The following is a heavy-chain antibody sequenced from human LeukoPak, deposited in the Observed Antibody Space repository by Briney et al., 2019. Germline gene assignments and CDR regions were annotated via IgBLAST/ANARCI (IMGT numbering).Heavy chain of an antibody. J-gene: IGHJ6*03. D-gene: IGHD4-17*01. Sequence: GASVKVSCKASGYTFTGYYMHWVRQAPGQGLEWMGWMNPNSGNTGYAQKFQGRVTITRNTSISTAYMELSSLRSEDTAVYYCARENGDSLYNMDVWGKGTTVTVSS. V-gene: IGHV1-8*03. CDR1: GYTFTGYY. CDR2: MNPNSGNT. CDR3: ARENGDSLYNMDV.